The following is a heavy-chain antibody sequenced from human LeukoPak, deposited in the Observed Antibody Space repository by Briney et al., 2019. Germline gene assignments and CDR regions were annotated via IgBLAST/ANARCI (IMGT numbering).Heavy chain of an antibody. Sequence: GGSLRLSCAASGFTFSSYAMSWVRQAPGKGLEWVSAISGSGGSTYYADSVKGRFTVTRDNSKNTLYLQMNSLRAEDTAVYYCAHIALWLLPHDYWGQGTLVTVSS. D-gene: IGHD6-19*01. J-gene: IGHJ4*02. CDR1: GFTFSSYA. V-gene: IGHV3-23*01. CDR2: ISGSGGST. CDR3: AHIALWLLPHDY.